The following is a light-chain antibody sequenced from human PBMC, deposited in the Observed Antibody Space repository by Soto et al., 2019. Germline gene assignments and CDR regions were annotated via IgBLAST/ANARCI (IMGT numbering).Light chain of an antibody. V-gene: IGKV3-20*01. CDR2: GAS. CDR1: QSVHNY. CDR3: QQHGSSPIT. J-gene: IGKJ5*01. Sequence: EVVLTQSPATLSLSPGDRAALSCKASQSVHNYLAWYQQKPGQAPRLLIYGASNRATGIPDRFSGSGSGTDFTLTISRLEPEDFAVYYCQQHGSSPITFGQGTRLEIK.